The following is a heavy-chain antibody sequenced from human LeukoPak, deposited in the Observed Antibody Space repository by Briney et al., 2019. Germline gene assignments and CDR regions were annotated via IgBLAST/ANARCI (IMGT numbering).Heavy chain of an antibody. CDR1: GFTFSDYY. CDR2: ISSSGSTI. V-gene: IGHV3-11*04. J-gene: IGHJ4*02. D-gene: IGHD3-22*01. Sequence: PGGSLRLSCAASGFTFSDYYMSWIRQAPGKGLEWGSYISSSGSTIYYADSVKGRFTISRDNAKNSLYLQMNSLRAEDTAVYYCARDTYYYDSSGYYPPGTLDYWGQGTLVTVSS. CDR3: ARDTYYYDSSGYYPPGTLDY.